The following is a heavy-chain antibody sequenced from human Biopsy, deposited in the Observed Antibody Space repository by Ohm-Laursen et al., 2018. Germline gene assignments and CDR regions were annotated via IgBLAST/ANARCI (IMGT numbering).Heavy chain of an antibody. V-gene: IGHV1-18*04. D-gene: IGHD1-26*01. Sequence: SVKVSCKASDYTFYSYGITWVRRAPGQGLEWMGWITADEKNSAPKFQGRVTMTTDMSTSTAYMELRGLKSDGTAVYYCARVFGGAYYSYAFDIWGQGTLVIVSS. CDR2: ITADEK. CDR3: ARVFGGAYYSYAFDI. J-gene: IGHJ3*02. CDR1: DYTFYSYG.